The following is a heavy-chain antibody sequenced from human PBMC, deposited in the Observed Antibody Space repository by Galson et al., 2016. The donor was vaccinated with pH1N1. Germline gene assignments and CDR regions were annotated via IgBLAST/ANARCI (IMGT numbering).Heavy chain of an antibody. CDR2: IKQDGSEE. V-gene: IGHV3-7*01. D-gene: IGHD2-15*01. J-gene: IGHJ5*02. CDR1: GFTFSSYW. CDR3: VRDRRGVVVVVAAIPGWFDP. Sequence: SLRLSCAASGFTFSSYWMSWVRQAPGKGLEWVANIKQDGSEEYYVDSVKGRFTIYRDNAKNSLYLQMNSLRAEDTALYYCVRDRRGVVVVVAAIPGWFDPWGQGTLVTVSS.